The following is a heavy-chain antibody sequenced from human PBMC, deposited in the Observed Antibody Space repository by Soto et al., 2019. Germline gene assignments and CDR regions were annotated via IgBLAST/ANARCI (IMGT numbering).Heavy chain of an antibody. V-gene: IGHV1-69*12. Sequence: QVQLVQSGAEVKKPGSSVKVSCKASGGSLSNYGISGVRQAPGQGLEWMGGIIPGFGTANYAQKLQGRVTMTADESTSIVYMDVTSLRSEDTAVYYCARGDATKIVVTTYYGMDVWGQGTTVTVSS. CDR2: IIPGFGTA. D-gene: IGHD4-17*01. CDR1: GGSLSNYG. CDR3: ARGDATKIVVTTYYGMDV. J-gene: IGHJ6*02.